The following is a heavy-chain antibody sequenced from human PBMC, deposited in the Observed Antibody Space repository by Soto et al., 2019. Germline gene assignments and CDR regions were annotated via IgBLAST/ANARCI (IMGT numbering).Heavy chain of an antibody. CDR1: GGSITSSSYY. D-gene: IGHD4-17*01. J-gene: IGHJ4*02. CDR3: ARQGTTSPDY. Sequence: PSETLSLTCTVSGGSITSSSYYWGWIRQPPGKGLEWIGSMYYSGSTYYNPSLKSRVTISADTSKNHFSLKLSSVTAAGTAVYYCARQGTTSPDYWGQGTLVTVSS. CDR2: MYYSGST. V-gene: IGHV4-39*01.